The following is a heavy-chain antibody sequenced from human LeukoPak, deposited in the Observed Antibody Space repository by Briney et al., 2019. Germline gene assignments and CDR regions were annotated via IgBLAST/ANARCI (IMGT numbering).Heavy chain of an antibody. Sequence: TGGSLRLSCAASGFTFSSYSMNWVRQAPGKGLEWVSYISSSSTIYYADSVKGRFTISRDNAKNSLYLQMNSLRAEDTAVYYCARDPLWFGEHTDYWGQGTLVTVSS. D-gene: IGHD3-10*01. CDR2: ISSSSTI. CDR1: GFTFSSYS. CDR3: ARDPLWFGEHTDY. V-gene: IGHV3-48*04. J-gene: IGHJ4*02.